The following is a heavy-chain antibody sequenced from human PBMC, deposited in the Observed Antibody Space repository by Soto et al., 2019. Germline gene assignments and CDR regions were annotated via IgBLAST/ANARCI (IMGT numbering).Heavy chain of an antibody. D-gene: IGHD3-10*01. V-gene: IGHV1-69*13. CDR1: GGTFSSYA. CDR3: ARMVRGQDYYYGMDV. J-gene: IGHJ6*02. CDR2: IIPIFGTA. Sequence: SVKVSCKASGGTFSSYAISWVRQAPGQGLEWMGGIIPIFGTANYAQKFQGRVTITADESTSTAYMELSSLRSEDTAVYYCARMVRGQDYYYGMDVWGQGTTVTVSS.